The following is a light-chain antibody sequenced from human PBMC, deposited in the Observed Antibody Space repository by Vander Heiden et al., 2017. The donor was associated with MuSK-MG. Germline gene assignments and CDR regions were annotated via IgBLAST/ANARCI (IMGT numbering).Light chain of an antibody. CDR3: QHYGSSPFT. CDR2: GAS. Sequence: EIVLTQSPGTLSLSPGERATLSCRASQSVSSSYLAWYQQKPGQAPRLLIYGASNRATGFPDRFSGSGSGTDFTLTISGLEPEDFAVYYCQHYGSSPFTFGPGTKVDIK. V-gene: IGKV3-20*01. CDR1: QSVSSSY. J-gene: IGKJ3*01.